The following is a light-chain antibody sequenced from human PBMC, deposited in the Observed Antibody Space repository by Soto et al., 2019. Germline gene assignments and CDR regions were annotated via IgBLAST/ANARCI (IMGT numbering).Light chain of an antibody. V-gene: IGKV3-11*01. CDR2: DAS. Sequence: EVVLTQSPATLSLSPGERATLSCRASQSVATYLAWYQQKPGQAPRLLIHDASNRVTGIPARFSGSGSGTEFTLTISSLEPEDFAVYYCQQRMTWPPITFGQGTRLEMK. J-gene: IGKJ5*01. CDR1: QSVATY. CDR3: QQRMTWPPIT.